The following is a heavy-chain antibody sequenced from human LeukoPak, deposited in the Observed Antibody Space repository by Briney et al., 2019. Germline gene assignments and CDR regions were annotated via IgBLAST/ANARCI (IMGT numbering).Heavy chain of an antibody. V-gene: IGHV3-30*18. J-gene: IGHJ4*02. D-gene: IGHD4-23*01. CDR3: AKDYGGASYYFDY. CDR2: ISYDGSNK. Sequence: PGGSLRLSCAASGFTFSSYGMHWVRQAPGKGLEWVAVISYDGSNKYYADSVKGRFTISRDNSKNTLYLQVNSLRAEDTAVYYCAKDYGGASYYFDYWGQGTLSPSPQ. CDR1: GFTFSSYG.